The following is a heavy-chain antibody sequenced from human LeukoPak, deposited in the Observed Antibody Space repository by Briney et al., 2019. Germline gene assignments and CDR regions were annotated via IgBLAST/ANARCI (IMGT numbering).Heavy chain of an antibody. V-gene: IGHV1-24*01. CDR3: ATSGVMVRGVRSYYYYYYMDV. CDR2: FDPEDGET. Sequence: ASVKVSCKVSGYTLTELSMHWVRQAPGKGLEWMGGFDPEDGETIYAQKFQGKVTMTEDTSTDTAYIELRRLRSEDTAVYYCATSGVMVRGVRSYYYYYYMDVWGKGTTVTISS. D-gene: IGHD3-10*01. CDR1: GYTLTELS. J-gene: IGHJ6*03.